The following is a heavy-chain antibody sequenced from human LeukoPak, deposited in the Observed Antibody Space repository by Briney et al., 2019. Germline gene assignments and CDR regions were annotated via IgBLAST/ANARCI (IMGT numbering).Heavy chain of an antibody. J-gene: IGHJ5*02. V-gene: IGHV1-2*02. CDR2: INPNSGGT. D-gene: IGHD6-19*01. CDR1: GYTFTGYY. CDR3: ARDLGSGWIIVDV. Sequence: ASVKVSCKASGYTFTGYYIHWVRQAPGQGLEWMGWINPNSGGTNSAQKFQGRVTLPRDTSISTAYLELSSLRSDDTAVYYCARDLGSGWIIVDVWGQGTLVTVSS.